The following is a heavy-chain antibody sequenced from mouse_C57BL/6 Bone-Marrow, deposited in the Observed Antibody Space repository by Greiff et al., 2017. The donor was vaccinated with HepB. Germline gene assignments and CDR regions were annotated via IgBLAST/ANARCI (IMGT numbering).Heavy chain of an antibody. D-gene: IGHD2-5*01. CDR1: GFSLTSYG. CDR3: ASDHHYSKFAY. J-gene: IGHJ3*01. CDR2: IWGVGST. Sequence: VQLVESGPGLVAPSQSLSITCTVSGFSLTSYGIDWVRQSPGKGLEWLGVIWGVGSTNYNSALKSRLSISKDNSKSQVFLKMNSLQTDDTAMYYCASDHHYSKFAYWGQGTLVTVSA. V-gene: IGHV2-6*01.